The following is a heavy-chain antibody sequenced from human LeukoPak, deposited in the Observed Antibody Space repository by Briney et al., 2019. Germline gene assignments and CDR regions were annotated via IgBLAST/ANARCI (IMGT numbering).Heavy chain of an antibody. D-gene: IGHD2-2*01. CDR3: VIDSTPF. CDR1: GFTFRTYS. Sequence: GGSLRLSCAVSGFTFRTYSMNWVRRAPGKGLEWVSYISTTSSTIFYADSVKGRFTISRDNAKNSLYLQMNSLRDEDTAVYYCVIDSTPFWGQGTLVIVSS. J-gene: IGHJ4*02. CDR2: ISTTSSTI. V-gene: IGHV3-48*02.